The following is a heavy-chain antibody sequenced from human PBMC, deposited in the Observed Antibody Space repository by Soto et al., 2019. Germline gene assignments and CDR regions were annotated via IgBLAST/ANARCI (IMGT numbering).Heavy chain of an antibody. D-gene: IGHD6-19*01. CDR3: AKRAVAGTPTSYYYYGMDV. V-gene: IGHV1-69*12. Sequence: QVQLLQSGAEVKKPGSSVRVSCEASGGSFRTYSISWVRQAPGQGLEWMGEIIPIFGTVNYAQKFQGRVPINADEPTTTVYMALSSLRSEDTAVYYCAKRAVAGTPTSYYYYGMDVWGQGTTVTVSS. J-gene: IGHJ6*02. CDR2: IIPIFGTV. CDR1: GGSFRTYS.